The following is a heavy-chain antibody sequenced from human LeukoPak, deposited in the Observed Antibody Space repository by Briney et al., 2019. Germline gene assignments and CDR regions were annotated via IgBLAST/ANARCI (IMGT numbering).Heavy chain of an antibody. Sequence: GGSLRLSCAASGFTFSDHYMDWVRQAPGKGLEWVSTISGAGGSTYYTDSVKGRFTISRDNSKNTLYLQMNSLRAEDTAVYHCAKESSGSYYSGDYWGQGTLVTVSS. CDR3: AKESSGSYYSGDY. CDR2: ISGAGGST. J-gene: IGHJ4*02. V-gene: IGHV3-23*01. CDR1: GFTFSDHY. D-gene: IGHD3-10*01.